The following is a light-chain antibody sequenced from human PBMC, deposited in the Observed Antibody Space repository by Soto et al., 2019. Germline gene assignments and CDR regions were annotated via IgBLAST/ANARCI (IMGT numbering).Light chain of an antibody. Sequence: DIQMTQSPSTLSASVGDRVTITCRASQSISSWLAWYQQKPGKAPKLLIYDASSLESGVPSRFSGSGSGTEFTLTISSLQPXDFAAYYCQQYNSYSTFGQGTKVEI. J-gene: IGKJ1*01. CDR3: QQYNSYST. CDR2: DAS. V-gene: IGKV1-5*01. CDR1: QSISSW.